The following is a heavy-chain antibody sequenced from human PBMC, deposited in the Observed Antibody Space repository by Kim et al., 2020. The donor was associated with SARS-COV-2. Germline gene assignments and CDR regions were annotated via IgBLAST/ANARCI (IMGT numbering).Heavy chain of an antibody. CDR1: GFTFSSYG. D-gene: IGHD1-7*01. J-gene: IGHJ6*01. V-gene: IGHV3-30*03. CDR2: ISYDGSNK. CDR3: ARLELPNTPYYYYYYGM. Sequence: GGSLRLSCAASGFTFSSYGMHWVRQAPGKGLEWVAVISYDGSNKYYADSVKGRFTISRDNSKNTLYLQMNSLRAEDTAVYYCARLELPNTPYYYYYYGM.